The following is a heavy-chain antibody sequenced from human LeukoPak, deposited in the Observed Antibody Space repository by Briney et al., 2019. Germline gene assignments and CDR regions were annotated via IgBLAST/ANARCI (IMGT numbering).Heavy chain of an antibody. D-gene: IGHD2-21*02. CDR3: ARERVYCGGDCYPEDGMDV. J-gene: IGHJ6*02. CDR1: GFTFSSYG. V-gene: IGHV3-33*01. CDR2: IWYDGSNK. Sequence: GGSLSLSCAASGFTFSSYGMHWVRQAPGKGLEWVAVIWYDGSNKYYADSVKGRFTISRDNSKNTLYLQMNSLRAEDTAVYYCARERVYCGGDCYPEDGMDVWGQGTTVTVSS.